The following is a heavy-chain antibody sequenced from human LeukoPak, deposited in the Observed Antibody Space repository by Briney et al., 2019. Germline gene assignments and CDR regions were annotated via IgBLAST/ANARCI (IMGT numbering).Heavy chain of an antibody. Sequence: GGSLRLSCAASGFTVSNNYISWVRQAPGKGLEWVSVIHSDGSTYYAGSVKDRFTISRDNSRNTLYLQMNSLRAEDTAVYYCARQLFISTSFYYIFDFWGQGTLVTVSS. V-gene: IGHV3-66*04. CDR1: GFTVSNNY. CDR2: IHSDGST. CDR3: ARQLFISTSFYYIFDF. D-gene: IGHD2/OR15-2a*01. J-gene: IGHJ4*02.